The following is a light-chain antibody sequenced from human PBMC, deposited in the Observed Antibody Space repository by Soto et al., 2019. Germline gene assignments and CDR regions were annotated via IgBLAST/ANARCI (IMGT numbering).Light chain of an antibody. J-gene: IGLJ3*02. Sequence: QSALTQPASVSGSPGQSITISCTGTRSDVGGYNYVSWYQQHPGKAPKLMIYEVRNRPFGVSNRFSGSKSGNTASLTISGLQAEDEADYFCASYTSITTWVFGGGTKLTVL. CDR3: ASYTSITTWV. V-gene: IGLV2-14*01. CDR1: RSDVGGYNY. CDR2: EVR.